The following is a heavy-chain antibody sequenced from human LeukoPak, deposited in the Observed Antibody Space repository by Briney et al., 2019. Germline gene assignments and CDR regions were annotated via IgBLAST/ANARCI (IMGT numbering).Heavy chain of an antibody. CDR2: ISSSSYI. Sequence: GGSLRLSCAASGFTFSSYSMNWVRQAPGKGLEWVSSISSSSYIYYADSVKGRFTISRDNAKNSLYLQMNSLRAEDTAVYYCARVIYGGNSVYFDYWGQGTLVTVSS. V-gene: IGHV3-21*01. CDR3: ARVIYGGNSVYFDY. CDR1: GFTFSSYS. D-gene: IGHD4-23*01. J-gene: IGHJ4*02.